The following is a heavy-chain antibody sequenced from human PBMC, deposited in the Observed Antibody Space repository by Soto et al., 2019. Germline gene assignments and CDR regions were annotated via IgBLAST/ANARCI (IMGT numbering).Heavy chain of an antibody. CDR2: ISGSGGST. CDR1: GFTFSSYA. V-gene: IGHV3-23*01. Sequence: PGGSLRLSCAASGFTFSSYAMSWVRQAPGKGLEWVSAISGSGGSTYYADSVKGRFTISRDNSKNTLYLQMNSLRAEDTAVYYCAKDFYGSGRPSPPWFDPWGQGTLVTVSS. D-gene: IGHD3-10*01. J-gene: IGHJ5*02. CDR3: AKDFYGSGRPSPPWFDP.